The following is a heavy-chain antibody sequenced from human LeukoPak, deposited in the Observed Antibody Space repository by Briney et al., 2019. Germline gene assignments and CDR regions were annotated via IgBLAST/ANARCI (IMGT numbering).Heavy chain of an antibody. Sequence: SETLSLTCTVAGGSISSYYWSWIRQPAGKGLEWIGRIYTSGSTNYNPSLKSRVTMSVDTCKNQFSLKLSSVTAADTAVYYCARDEYYYGSDGYFDYWGQGTLVTVPS. J-gene: IGHJ4*02. CDR2: IYTSGST. D-gene: IGHD3-10*01. CDR1: GGSISSYY. V-gene: IGHV4-4*07. CDR3: ARDEYYYGSDGYFDY.